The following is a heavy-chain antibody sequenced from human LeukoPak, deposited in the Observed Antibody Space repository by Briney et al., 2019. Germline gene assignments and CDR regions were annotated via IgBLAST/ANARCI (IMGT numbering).Heavy chain of an antibody. CDR1: GFTFSSYS. CDR3: AKVRWELLMRYFDY. D-gene: IGHD1-26*01. Sequence: GGSLRLSCAASGFTFSSYSMNWVRQAPGKGLEWVSYISSRSATIYYADSVKGRFTISRDNAKNSLYLQMNSLRAEDTAVYYCAKVRWELLMRYFDYWGQGTLVTVSS. CDR2: ISSRSATI. J-gene: IGHJ4*02. V-gene: IGHV3-48*01.